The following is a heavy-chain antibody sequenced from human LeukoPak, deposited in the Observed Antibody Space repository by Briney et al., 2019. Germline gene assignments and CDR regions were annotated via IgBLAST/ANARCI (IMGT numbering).Heavy chain of an antibody. D-gene: IGHD2-2*01. J-gene: IGHJ6*02. V-gene: IGHV1-8*02. Sequence: GASVKVSCKASGYTFTSYYMHWVRQAPGQGLEWMGWMNPNSGNTGYAQKFQGRVTMTRNTSISTAYMELSSLRSEDTAVYYCARLGYCSSTSCYFYSDYYYGMDVWGQGTTVTVSS. CDR3: ARLGYCSSTSCYFYSDYYYGMDV. CDR1: GYTFTSYY. CDR2: MNPNSGNT.